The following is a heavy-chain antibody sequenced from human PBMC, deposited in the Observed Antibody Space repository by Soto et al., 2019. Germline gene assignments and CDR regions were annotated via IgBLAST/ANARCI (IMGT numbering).Heavy chain of an antibody. CDR1: GGSFNGYY. Sequence: TSETLSLTCAVYGGSFNGYYWSWIRQPPGKGPEWIGDINHSGSTNYNPSLKSRVTISVDTSKNQFSLKLRSVTAADMAVFYCARAPDKYRFDSWGQGTLVTVSS. J-gene: IGHJ4*02. CDR2: INHSGST. CDR3: ARAPDKYRFDS. D-gene: IGHD2-2*02. V-gene: IGHV4-34*01.